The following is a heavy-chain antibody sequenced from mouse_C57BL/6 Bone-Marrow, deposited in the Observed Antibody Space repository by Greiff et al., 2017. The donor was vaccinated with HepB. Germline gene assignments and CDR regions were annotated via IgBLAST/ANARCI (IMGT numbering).Heavy chain of an antibody. CDR1: GFTFSDYY. CDR3: ARGYGSSLAY. CDR2: ISNGGGST. D-gene: IGHD1-1*01. Sequence: EVQLVESGGGLVQPGGSLKLSCAASGFTFSDYYMYWVRQTPEKRLEWVAYISNGGGSTYYPDTVKGRFTISRDNAKNTLYLQMSRLKSEDTAMYYCARGYGSSLAYWGQGTLVTVSA. V-gene: IGHV5-12*01. J-gene: IGHJ3*01.